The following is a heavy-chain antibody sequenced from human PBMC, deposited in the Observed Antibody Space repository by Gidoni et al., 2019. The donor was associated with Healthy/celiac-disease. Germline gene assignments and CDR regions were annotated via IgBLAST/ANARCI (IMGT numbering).Heavy chain of an antibody. CDR3: ARDGAVTIFGVVNYRGGPYYYYYMDV. CDR2: INPSGGST. Sequence: QVQLVQSGAEVKKPGASVKVSCKASGYTFTSYYMHCVRQAPGQGLEWMGIINPSGGSTSYAQKFQGRVTMTRDTSTSTVYMELSSLRSEDTAVYYCARDGAVTIFGVVNYRGGPYYYYYMDVWGKGTTVTVSS. CDR1: GYTFTSYY. D-gene: IGHD3-3*01. J-gene: IGHJ6*03. V-gene: IGHV1-46*01.